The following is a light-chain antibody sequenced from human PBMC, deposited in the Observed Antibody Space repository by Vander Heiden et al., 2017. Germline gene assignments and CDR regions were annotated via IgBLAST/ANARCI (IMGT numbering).Light chain of an antibody. Sequence: DIQMTQSPSSLSASVGDRVTITCRASQSIDTFLNWYQQKPGKAPELLMFAASTLQSGVPSRFSGSGPGTDFTLTINSLQPEDFATYYCQQGYNIPRTFGQGTKVEIK. CDR1: QSIDTF. J-gene: IGKJ1*01. CDR2: AAS. V-gene: IGKV1-39*01. CDR3: QQGYNIPRT.